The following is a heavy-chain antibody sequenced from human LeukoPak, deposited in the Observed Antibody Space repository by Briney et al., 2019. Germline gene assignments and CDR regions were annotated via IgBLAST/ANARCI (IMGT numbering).Heavy chain of an antibody. CDR3: ARHKTASYDVLPGDY. Sequence: GGSLKISCQGSGYSFATYWISWVRQMPDKGLEWMGRIDASDSDTTYSPSFQGHVTISVDKSISTAYLQWSSLKASDTAMYYCARHKTASYDVLPGDYWGQGTLVIVSS. CDR1: GYSFATYW. V-gene: IGHV5-10-1*01. CDR2: IDASDSDT. D-gene: IGHD3-9*01. J-gene: IGHJ4*02.